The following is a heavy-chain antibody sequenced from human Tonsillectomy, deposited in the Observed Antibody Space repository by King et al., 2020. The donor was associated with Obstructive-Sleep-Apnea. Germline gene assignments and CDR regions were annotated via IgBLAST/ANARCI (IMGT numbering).Heavy chain of an antibody. CDR2: IYHSVST. J-gene: IGHJ4*02. V-gene: IGHV4-38-2*02. CDR3: ARVGPSQTDY. Sequence: QLQESGPGLVKPSETLSLTCTVSGYSISSDYYWGWIRQPPGKGREWIASIYHSVSTYYNPSLKSGVTISVNTPKNQFSLRLRSVTAADTAVYYCARVGPSQTDYWGQGTLVTVSS. CDR1: GYSISSDYY. D-gene: IGHD3-16*01.